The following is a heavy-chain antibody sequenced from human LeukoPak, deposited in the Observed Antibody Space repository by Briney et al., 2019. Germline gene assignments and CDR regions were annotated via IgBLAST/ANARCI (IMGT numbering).Heavy chain of an antibody. V-gene: IGHV1-3*01. D-gene: IGHD6-19*01. CDR3: ARRRIAVAGSCGY. CDR1: GYTFTTYA. Sequence: ASVKVSCKASGYTFTTYAMHWVRQAPGQRLEWMGWISVGNGNTKYSQKFQGRVTMTRDTSASTAYLELSSLRSDDTAVYYCARRRIAVAGSCGYWGQGTLVTVSS. J-gene: IGHJ4*02. CDR2: ISVGNGNT.